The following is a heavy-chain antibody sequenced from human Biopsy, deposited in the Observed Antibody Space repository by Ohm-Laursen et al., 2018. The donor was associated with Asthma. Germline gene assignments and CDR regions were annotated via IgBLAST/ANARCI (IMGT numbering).Heavy chain of an antibody. Sequence: ASVKVSCKVSGYTFTNYGISWVRQAPGQGLEWMGWISAYNGNTDQAQKLQGRVTMTTDTSTRTAYMELSSLSSEDTAVYYCARGYSGSDRIVYYYSGLEVWGQGTTVTVSS. D-gene: IGHD5-12*01. CDR3: ARGYSGSDRIVYYYSGLEV. CDR1: GYTFTNYG. J-gene: IGHJ6*02. V-gene: IGHV1-18*01. CDR2: ISAYNGNT.